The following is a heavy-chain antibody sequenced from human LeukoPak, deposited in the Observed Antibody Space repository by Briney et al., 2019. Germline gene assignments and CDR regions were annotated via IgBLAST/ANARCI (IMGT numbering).Heavy chain of an antibody. J-gene: IGHJ5*02. CDR3: AKSRDWFSNWFDP. CDR2: ISYDGSNK. D-gene: IGHD3-9*01. Sequence: GGSLRLSCAASGFTFSSYGMQWVRQAPGKGVEGVAVISYDGSNKYYADSVKGGFTISRDNSKTTLYLQMNSLRAEDTAVYYCAKSRDWFSNWFDPWGQGTLVTVSS. V-gene: IGHV3-30*18. CDR1: GFTFSSYG.